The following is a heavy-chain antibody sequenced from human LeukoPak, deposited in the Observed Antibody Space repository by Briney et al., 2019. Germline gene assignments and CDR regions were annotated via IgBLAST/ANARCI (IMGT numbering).Heavy chain of an antibody. CDR3: ARGGYCSSTRCYVFGWFDP. Sequence: GESLKISCKGSGYSFTSYWIGWVRQMPGKGLEWMGIIYPGDSDTRYSPSFQGQVTISADKSISTAYLQWSSLKASDTAMYYCARGGYCSSTRCYVFGWFDPWGQGTLVTVSS. CDR2: IYPGDSDT. CDR1: GYSFTSYW. V-gene: IGHV5-51*01. D-gene: IGHD2-2*01. J-gene: IGHJ5*02.